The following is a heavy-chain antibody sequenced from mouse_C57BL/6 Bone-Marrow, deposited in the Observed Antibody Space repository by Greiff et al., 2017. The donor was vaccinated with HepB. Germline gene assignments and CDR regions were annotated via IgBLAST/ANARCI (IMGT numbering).Heavy chain of an antibody. D-gene: IGHD1-1*01. V-gene: IGHV5-4*01. CDR2: ISDGGSYT. CDR3: ARDYGSSYYAMDY. Sequence: EVQRVESGGGLVKPGGSLKLSCAASGFTFSSYAMSWVRQTPEKRLEWVATISDGGSYTYYPDNVKGRFTISRDNAKNNLYLQMRHLKSEDTAMYYCARDYGSSYYAMDYWGQGTSVTVSS. CDR1: GFTFSSYA. J-gene: IGHJ4*01.